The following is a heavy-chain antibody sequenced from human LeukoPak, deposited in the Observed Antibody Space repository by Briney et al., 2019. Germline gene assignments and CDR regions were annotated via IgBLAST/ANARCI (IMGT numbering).Heavy chain of an antibody. D-gene: IGHD1-26*01. CDR2: IYPGGDT. J-gene: IGHJ6*03. CDR1: GFIVSSNY. CDR3: AEYSGRYPFYMDV. V-gene: IGHV3-66*01. Sequence: GGSLRLSCAASGFIVSSNYMTWVRQAPGKGLEWVSLIYPGGDTYYADSGKGRFTIPRDNSKNTLYPQMNSLRAEDTAVYYCAEYSGRYPFYMDVWGRGTTVTISS.